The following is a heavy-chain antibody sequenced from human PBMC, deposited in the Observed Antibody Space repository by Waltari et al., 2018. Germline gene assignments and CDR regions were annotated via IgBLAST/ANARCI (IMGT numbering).Heavy chain of an antibody. Sequence: EVQLVESGGGLIQPGGSLRLSCAASGFTVSSNYMSWVRQAPGKGLEWVSVIYSGGSTYYADSVKGRFTISRDNSKNTLYLQMNSLRAEDTAVYYCARRSPLGVVYANYYYGMDVWGQGTTVTVSS. J-gene: IGHJ6*02. CDR1: GFTVSSNY. CDR3: ARRSPLGVVYANYYYGMDV. CDR2: IYSGGST. D-gene: IGHD2-8*02. V-gene: IGHV3-53*01.